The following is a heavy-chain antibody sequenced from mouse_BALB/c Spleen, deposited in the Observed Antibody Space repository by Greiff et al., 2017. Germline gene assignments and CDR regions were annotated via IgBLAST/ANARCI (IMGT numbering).Heavy chain of an antibody. CDR1: GYTFTSYW. CDR2: IDPSDSYT. Sequence: QVQLQQPGAELVKPGASVKMSCKASGYTFTSYWMHWVKQRPGQGLEWIGVIDPSDSYTSYNQKFKGQATLSVDTSSSTAYMQLSSLTSEDSAVYCCTRIVYGNLAWFAYWGQGTLVTVSA. CDR3: TRIVYGNLAWFAY. V-gene: IGHV1S127*01. J-gene: IGHJ3*01. D-gene: IGHD2-10*02.